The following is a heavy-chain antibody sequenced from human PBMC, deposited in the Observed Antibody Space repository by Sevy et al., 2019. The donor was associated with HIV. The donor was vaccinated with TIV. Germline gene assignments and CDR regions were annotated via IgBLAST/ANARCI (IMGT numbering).Heavy chain of an antibody. V-gene: IGHV1-18*04. D-gene: IGHD3-22*01. CDR3: ARVPYPKYYYDSSGYYYYFDY. Sequence: ASVKVSCKASGYTFTSYGISWVRQAPGQGLEWMGWISAYNGNTNYAQKLQGRVTMTTDTSTSTAYMELRGLRSDDTAGYYCARVPYPKYYYDSSGYYYYFDYWGQGTLVTVSS. J-gene: IGHJ4*02. CDR1: GYTFTSYG. CDR2: ISAYNGNT.